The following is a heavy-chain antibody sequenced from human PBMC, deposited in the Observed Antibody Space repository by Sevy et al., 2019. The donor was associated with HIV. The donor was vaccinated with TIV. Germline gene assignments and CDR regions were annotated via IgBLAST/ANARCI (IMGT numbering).Heavy chain of an antibody. CDR1: GFTFSSYA. CDR2: ISYDGSNK. J-gene: IGHJ4*02. V-gene: IGHV3-30-3*01. D-gene: IGHD5-18*01. Sequence: GGSLRLSCAASGFTFSSYAMLWVRQAPGKGLEWVAVISYDGSNKYYADSVKGRFTISRDNSKNTLYLQMNSLRAEDTAVYYCAREGVVDTAISYYFDYWGQGTLVTVSS. CDR3: AREGVVDTAISYYFDY.